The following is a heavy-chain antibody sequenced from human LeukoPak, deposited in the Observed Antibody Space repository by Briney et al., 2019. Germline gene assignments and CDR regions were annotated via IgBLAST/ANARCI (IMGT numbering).Heavy chain of an antibody. D-gene: IGHD6-13*01. CDR2: INWNGGST. J-gene: IGHJ4*02. CDR3: ASGLIAAAGTAGY. V-gene: IGHV3-20*04. Sequence: PGGSLSLSWAPSGFTFDDYGMSWVRQAPGKGLEWVSGINWNGGSTGCVDSVKGRFTISRDNAKNSLYLQMNSLRAEDTALYYCASGLIAAAGTAGYWGQGTLVTVSS. CDR1: GFTFDDYG.